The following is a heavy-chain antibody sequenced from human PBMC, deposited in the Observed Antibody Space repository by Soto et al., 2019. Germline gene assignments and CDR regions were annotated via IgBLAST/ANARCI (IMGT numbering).Heavy chain of an antibody. V-gene: IGHV4-31*03. J-gene: IGHJ6*02. CDR3: ARDTHGSGYYYGMDV. CDR1: GGSISSGGYY. D-gene: IGHD3-10*01. Sequence: QVQLQESGPGLVKPSQTLSLTCTVSGGSISSGGYYWSWIRQHPGKGLEWIGYIYYSGSTYYNTSLTSRVTISGDSSKNQFSLKLSAVTAADTAVYYCARDTHGSGYYYGMDVWGQGTTVTVSS. CDR2: IYYSGST.